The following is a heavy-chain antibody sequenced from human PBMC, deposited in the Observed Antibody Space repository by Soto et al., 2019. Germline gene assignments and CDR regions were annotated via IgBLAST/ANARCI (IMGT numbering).Heavy chain of an antibody. CDR2: IYYSGST. CDR1: GGSIISYY. J-gene: IGHJ4*02. D-gene: IGHD1-26*01. V-gene: IGHV4-59*08. Sequence: SETLSLTCTVSGGSIISYYWSWIRQPPWKGLEWIGYIYYSGSTNYNPSLKSRVTLSVDTSKNQFSLKLSSVTAADTAVYYCARLGGSYAVPHFDYWGQGTLVTVSS. CDR3: ARLGGSYAVPHFDY.